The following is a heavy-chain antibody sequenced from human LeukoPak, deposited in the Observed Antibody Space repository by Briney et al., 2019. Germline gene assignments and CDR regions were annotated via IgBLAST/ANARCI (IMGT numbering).Heavy chain of an antibody. CDR1: GGSISSGTYY. D-gene: IGHD2-2*01. CDR3: ARGYCSSTSCFYYYFDY. Sequence: PSGTLSLTCTVSGGSISSGTYYWAWIRQPPGRGLEWIGTIYHSGSTYYNPSLKSRVSMSVDTSKNQFSLKLSSVTAADTAVYYCARGYCSSTSCFYYYFDYWGQGTLVTVSS. V-gene: IGHV4-39*07. CDR2: IYHSGST. J-gene: IGHJ4*02.